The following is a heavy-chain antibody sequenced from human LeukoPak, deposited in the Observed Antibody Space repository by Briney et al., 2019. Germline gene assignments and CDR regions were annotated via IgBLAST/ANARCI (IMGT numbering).Heavy chain of an antibody. V-gene: IGHV7-4-1*02. J-gene: IGHJ4*02. CDR2: INTNTGNP. D-gene: IGHD3-10*01. Sequence: ASVKVSCKASGYAFTSYAMNWVRQAPGQGLEWMGWINTNTGNPTYAQGFTGRFVFSLDTSVSTAYLQISSLKAEDTAVYYCARVLYGDYYGSGSYPYFDYWGQGTLVTVSS. CDR1: GYAFTSYA. CDR3: ARVLYGDYYGSGSYPYFDY.